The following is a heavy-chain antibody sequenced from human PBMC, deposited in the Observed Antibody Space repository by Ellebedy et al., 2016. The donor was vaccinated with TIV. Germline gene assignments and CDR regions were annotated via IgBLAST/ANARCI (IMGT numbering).Heavy chain of an antibody. Sequence: PGGSLRLSCTTSGFTFSFYSVNWVRQAPGKGLEWISYISGSSRTIYYADSVKGRFTISRDNAENPLYLQMNSLRAEDTAMYYCARGDDCSGGTCYRGPFDFWGQGTLVTVSS. D-gene: IGHD2-15*01. CDR1: GFTFSFYS. CDR3: ARGDDCSGGTCYRGPFDF. CDR2: ISGSSRTI. V-gene: IGHV3-48*04. J-gene: IGHJ4*02.